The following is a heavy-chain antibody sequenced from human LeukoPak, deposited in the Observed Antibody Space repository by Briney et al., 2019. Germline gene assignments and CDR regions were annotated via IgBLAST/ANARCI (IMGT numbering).Heavy chain of an antibody. CDR2: ISSNGGST. J-gene: IGHJ4*02. D-gene: IGHD1-1*01. Sequence: GGSLRLSCAASGFTFSSYAMHWVRQAPGKGLEYASAISSNGGSTYYANSVKGRFTISRDNSKNTLYLQMGSLRAEDMAVYYCARDRGNWNDGSYFDYWGQGTLVTVSS. V-gene: IGHV3-64*01. CDR1: GFTFSSYA. CDR3: ARDRGNWNDGSYFDY.